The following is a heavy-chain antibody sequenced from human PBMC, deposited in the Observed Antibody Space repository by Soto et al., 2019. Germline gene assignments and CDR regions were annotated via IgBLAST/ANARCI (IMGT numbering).Heavy chain of an antibody. J-gene: IGHJ6*02. Sequence: PGGSLRVSCVASGLPVAGSYMAWVRQAPGKGLEWASVIYNDGTTYYSQSVEGRFTISRDTSKNTLYLQMDRLRDEDTAVYYCVRPLPSGQTHARDVWGQGTTVTVSS. CDR1: GLPVAGSY. D-gene: IGHD3-10*01. CDR2: IYNDGTT. CDR3: VRPLPSGQTHARDV. V-gene: IGHV3-53*01.